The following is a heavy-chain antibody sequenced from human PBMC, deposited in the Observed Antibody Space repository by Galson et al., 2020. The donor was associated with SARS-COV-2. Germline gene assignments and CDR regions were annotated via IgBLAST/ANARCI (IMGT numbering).Heavy chain of an antibody. CDR1: GYRFTGYG. Sequence: VSVKVSCRTSGYRFTGYGISWVRQAPGQGLEWMSWISGYNGNTDYAQNIQGRVTLTTDTSATTAYMELTNLSSDDTAVYYCARSGKLYCSGGTCYFDLWGQGSLVTVSS. V-gene: IGHV1-18*01. CDR3: ARSGKLYCSGGTCYFDL. J-gene: IGHJ4*02. D-gene: IGHD2-15*01. CDR2: ISGYNGNT.